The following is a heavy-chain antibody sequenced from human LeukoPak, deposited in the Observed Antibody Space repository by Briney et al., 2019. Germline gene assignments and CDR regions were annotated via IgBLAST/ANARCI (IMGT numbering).Heavy chain of an antibody. J-gene: IGHJ5*02. V-gene: IGHV4-4*02. CDR1: GGSISSSNW. Sequence: SETLSLTCAVSGGSISSSNWWSWVRQPPGKGLEWIGEIYHTGSSNYNPSLKSRVTISVDKSKSQFSLKLSSVTAADTAVYYCARGGTTVAGTFWFDPWGQGTLVTVSS. CDR3: ARGGTTVAGTFWFDP. CDR2: IYHTGSS. D-gene: IGHD6-19*01.